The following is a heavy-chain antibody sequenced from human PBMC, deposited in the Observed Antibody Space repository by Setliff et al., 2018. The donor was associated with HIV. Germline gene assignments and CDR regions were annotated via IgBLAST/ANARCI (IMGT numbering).Heavy chain of an antibody. V-gene: IGHV3-7*03. CDR2: TNEDGSEQ. CDR3: ARWSGRTGGV. Sequence: PGGSLRLSCAASGLTFSSYWMGWVRQAPGKGLEWVANTNEDGSEQYYVDSVKGRFTISRDNAKNSLYLQMSNLRVDDTAVYYCARWSGRTGGVWGQGTLVTVSS. D-gene: IGHD3-10*01. CDR1: GLTFSSYW. J-gene: IGHJ4*02.